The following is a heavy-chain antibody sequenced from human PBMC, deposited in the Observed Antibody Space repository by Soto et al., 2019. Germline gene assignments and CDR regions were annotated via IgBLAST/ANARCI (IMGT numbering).Heavy chain of an antibody. D-gene: IGHD3-16*02. CDR3: ARGLYQSYFDY. Sequence: SETLSLTCSVSGGSITSNANYWAWFRQPPGRGLEWIGSIYYDGSTNYNPSLKNRATISADTSKNQFSLKLSSVTAADTAVYYCARGLYQSYFDYWGQGTLVTVSS. CDR1: GGSITSNANY. CDR2: IYYDGST. J-gene: IGHJ4*02. V-gene: IGHV4-39*01.